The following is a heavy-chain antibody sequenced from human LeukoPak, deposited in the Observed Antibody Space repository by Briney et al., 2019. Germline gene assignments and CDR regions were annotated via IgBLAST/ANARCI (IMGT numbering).Heavy chain of an antibody. CDR3: ARDQGLTAPPPYGLDV. J-gene: IGHJ6*02. CDR1: GGTFSSSA. V-gene: IGHV1-69*04. CDR2: IIPVLNIT. Sequence: SLKVSCKASGGTFSSSAITWVRQAPGQGLEWMGRIIPVLNITSYAQKFQGRVTITADTSTSTVYMELSSLRSEETAVYYCARDQGLTAPPPYGLDVWGQGTTVIVSS. D-gene: IGHD4/OR15-4a*01.